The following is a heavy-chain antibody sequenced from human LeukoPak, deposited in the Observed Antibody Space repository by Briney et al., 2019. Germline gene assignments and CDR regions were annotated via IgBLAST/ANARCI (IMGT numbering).Heavy chain of an antibody. J-gene: IGHJ4*02. Sequence: ASVKVSCKASGYTFTSFAINWVRQAPGQGLEWMGWINTNTGNPTYAQGFTGRSVFSLDTSVTTAYLQLSSLKAEDTAVYYRARAEVYCSGSTCFLYWGQGTLVTVSS. V-gene: IGHV7-4-1*02. CDR2: INTNTGNP. CDR1: GYTFTSFA. CDR3: ARAEVYCSGSTCFLY. D-gene: IGHD2-15*01.